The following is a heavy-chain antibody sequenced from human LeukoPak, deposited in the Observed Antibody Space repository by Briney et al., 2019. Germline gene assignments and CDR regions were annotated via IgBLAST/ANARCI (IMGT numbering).Heavy chain of an antibody. V-gene: IGHV1-69*05. D-gene: IGHD2-2*02. CDR3: ARDPHPRSVVVPAAIQS. Sequence: SVKVSCKASGGTFSSYAISWVRQAPGQGLEWMGGIIPIFGTANYAQKFQGRVTITTDESTSTAYMELSSLRSEDTAVYYCARDPHPRSVVVPAAIQSWGQGTLVTVSS. J-gene: IGHJ5*02. CDR2: IIPIFGTA. CDR1: GGTFSSYA.